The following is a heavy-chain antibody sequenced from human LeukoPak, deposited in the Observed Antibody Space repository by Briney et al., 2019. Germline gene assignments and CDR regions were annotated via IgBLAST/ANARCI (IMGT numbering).Heavy chain of an antibody. J-gene: IGHJ4*02. CDR2: IYYSGST. Sequence: SETLSLTCTVSGGSISSSSYYWGWIRQPPGKGLEWIGSIYYSGSTYYNPSLKSRVTISVDTSKNQFSLKLSSVTAADTAVYYCARDHYYDSSGYLDWGQGTLVTVSS. V-gene: IGHV4-39*07. CDR1: GGSISSSSYY. CDR3: ARDHYYDSSGYLD. D-gene: IGHD3-22*01.